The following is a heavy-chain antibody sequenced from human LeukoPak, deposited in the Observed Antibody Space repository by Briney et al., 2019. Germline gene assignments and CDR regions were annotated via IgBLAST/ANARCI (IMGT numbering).Heavy chain of an antibody. J-gene: IGHJ3*02. CDR3: ARLFTGYDILTGYSAFDI. V-gene: IGHV5-51*01. CDR2: IYPGDSDT. Sequence: GESLKISCKGSGYSFTSYWIGWVRQMPGKGLEWMGIIYPGDSDTRYSPSFQGQVTISADKSISTAYLQWSSLKASDTAMYYCARLFTGYDILTGYSAFDIWGQGTMVTVSS. D-gene: IGHD3-9*01. CDR1: GYSFTSYW.